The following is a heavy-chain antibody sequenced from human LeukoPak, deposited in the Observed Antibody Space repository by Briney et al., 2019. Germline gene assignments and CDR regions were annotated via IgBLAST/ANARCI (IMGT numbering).Heavy chain of an antibody. V-gene: IGHV3-33*08. CDR3: ARDFGGYYYDSSGSNSFDY. Sequence: GGSLRLSCAASGFIFSNYAMSWVRQAPGKGLEWVAVIWYDGSNKYYADSVKGRFTISRDNSKNTLYLQMNSLRAEDTAVYYCARDFGGYYYDSSGSNSFDYWGQGTLVTVSS. CDR1: GFIFSNYA. CDR2: IWYDGSNK. D-gene: IGHD3-22*01. J-gene: IGHJ4*02.